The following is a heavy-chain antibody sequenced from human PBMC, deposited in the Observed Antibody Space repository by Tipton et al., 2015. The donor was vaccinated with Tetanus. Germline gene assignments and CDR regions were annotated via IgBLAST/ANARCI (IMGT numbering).Heavy chain of an antibody. Sequence: TLSLTCTVSGGSISSSSYYWGWIRQPPGKGLEWIGSIYYSGSTYYNPSLKSRVTISVDTSKNQFSLKLSSVTAADTAVYYCARTDSSGWYVPVWGQGTLVTVSS. CDR1: GGSISSSSYY. D-gene: IGHD6-19*01. J-gene: IGHJ4*02. CDR2: IYYSGST. CDR3: ARTDSSGWYVPV. V-gene: IGHV4-39*07.